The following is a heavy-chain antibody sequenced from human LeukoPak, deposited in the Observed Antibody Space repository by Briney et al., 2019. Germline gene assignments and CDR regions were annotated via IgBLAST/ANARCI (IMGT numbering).Heavy chain of an antibody. V-gene: IGHV3-15*01. CDR3: TRESCLSGGSCIEYFQH. J-gene: IGHJ1*01. CDR1: GFTFNDAW. Sequence: GGSLRLSCAASGFTFNDAWMSWVRQAPGKGLEWVGRIKKKTDGGTTDYAAPVKGRFTISRDDSKNTVYLQMNSLKSEDTAVYYCTRESCLSGGSCIEYFQHWGQGTLVTVSS. CDR2: IKKKTDGGTT. D-gene: IGHD2-15*01.